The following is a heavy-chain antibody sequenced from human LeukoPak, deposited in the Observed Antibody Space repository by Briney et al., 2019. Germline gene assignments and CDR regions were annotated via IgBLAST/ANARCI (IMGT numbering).Heavy chain of an antibody. CDR2: ISYDGSNK. V-gene: IGHV3-30-3*01. J-gene: IGHJ4*02. CDR1: GFTFSSYA. CDR3: ARDPLSIAVAGTQPPDY. Sequence: GGSLRLSCAASGFTFSSYAMHWVRQAPGKGLEWVAVISYDGSNKYYADSVKGRFTISRDNSKNTPYLQMNSLRAEDTAVYYCARDPLSIAVAGTQPPDYWGQGTLVTVSS. D-gene: IGHD6-19*01.